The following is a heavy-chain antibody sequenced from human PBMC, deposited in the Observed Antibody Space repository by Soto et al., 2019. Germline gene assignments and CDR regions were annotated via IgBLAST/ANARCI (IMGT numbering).Heavy chain of an antibody. D-gene: IGHD2-15*01. CDR2: MNPNSGGT. CDR1: GYTFTGYF. J-gene: IGHJ6*02. V-gene: IGHV1-2*02. Sequence: ASVKVCCKASGYTFTGYFMHWERQAPGQGLEWMGWMNPNSGGTNYAQKFQGRVTMTRDTSISTPYMEMSRLRSDDTAVYYCARVDCSGGSCQWSGMDVWGQGTTVTVSS. CDR3: ARVDCSGGSCQWSGMDV.